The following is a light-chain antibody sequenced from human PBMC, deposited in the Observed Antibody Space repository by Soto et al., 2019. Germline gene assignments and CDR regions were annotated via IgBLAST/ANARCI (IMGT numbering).Light chain of an antibody. Sequence: DIQMTQSPSSLSASVGDRVTITCQASQYISNYLNWYQQKPGKAPKLLIYDASNLETGVPSRFSGSGSGTEFTFTISSLQPEDIAKYYCQQYDNVPFTFGGGTKVDIK. CDR1: QYISNY. CDR2: DAS. V-gene: IGKV1-33*01. CDR3: QQYDNVPFT. J-gene: IGKJ4*01.